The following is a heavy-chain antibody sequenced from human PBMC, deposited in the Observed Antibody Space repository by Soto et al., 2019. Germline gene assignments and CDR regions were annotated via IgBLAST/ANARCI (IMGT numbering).Heavy chain of an antibody. CDR2: INAGNGNT. Sequence: ASVKVSCKASGYTFTSYAMHWVRQAPGQRLEWMGWINAGNGNTKYSQKFQGRVTITRDTSASTAYMELSSLRSEDTAVYYCARAVGYCSGGSCYFYYYYGMDVWGQGTTVTVSS. D-gene: IGHD2-15*01. V-gene: IGHV1-3*01. J-gene: IGHJ6*02. CDR1: GYTFTSYA. CDR3: ARAVGYCSGGSCYFYYYYGMDV.